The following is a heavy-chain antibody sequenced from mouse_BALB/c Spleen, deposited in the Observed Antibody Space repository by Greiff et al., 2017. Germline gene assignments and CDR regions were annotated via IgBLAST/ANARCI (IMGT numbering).Heavy chain of an antibody. D-gene: IGHD2-10*01. CDR2: IYPGNSDT. Sequence: VHVKQSGTVLARPGASVKMSCKASGYSFTSYWMHWVKQRPGQGLEWIGAIYPGNSDTSYNQKFKGKAKLTAVTSASTAYMELSSLTNEDSAVYYCTLAYYGNLFAYWGQGTLVTVSA. V-gene: IGHV1-5*01. J-gene: IGHJ3*01. CDR1: GYSFTSYW. CDR3: TLAYYGNLFAY.